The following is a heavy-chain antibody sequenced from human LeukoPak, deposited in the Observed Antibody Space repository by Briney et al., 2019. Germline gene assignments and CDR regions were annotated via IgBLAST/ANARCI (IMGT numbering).Heavy chain of an antibody. CDR3: AAARDIVVVPAAIKEVGFDP. D-gene: IGHD2-2*02. V-gene: IGHV1-58*01. Sequence: SVKVSCKASGFTFTSSAVQWVRQARGQRLEWIGWIVVGSGNTNYAQKFRERVTITRDMSTSTAYMELSSLRSEDTAVYYCAAARDIVVVPAAIKEVGFDPWGQGTLVTVSS. J-gene: IGHJ5*02. CDR2: IVVGSGNT. CDR1: GFTFTSSA.